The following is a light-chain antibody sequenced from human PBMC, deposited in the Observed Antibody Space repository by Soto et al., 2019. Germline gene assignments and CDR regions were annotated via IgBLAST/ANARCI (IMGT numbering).Light chain of an antibody. CDR1: SSNIGAGYD. Sequence: QSVLTQPPSVSGAPGQRVTISCTGSSSNIGAGYDVHWYQQLPGTAPKLLIYVNSNRPSGVPDRFSGSKSGTSASLAITGLQAEDEADYYCQSYDSRLSGSVFGGGTKVTVL. CDR3: QSYDSRLSGSV. CDR2: VNS. J-gene: IGLJ2*01. V-gene: IGLV1-40*01.